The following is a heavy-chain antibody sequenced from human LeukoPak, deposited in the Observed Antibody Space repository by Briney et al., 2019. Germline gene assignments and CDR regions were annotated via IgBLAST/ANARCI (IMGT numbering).Heavy chain of an antibody. D-gene: IGHD6-13*01. CDR2: ISSSRSTI. Sequence: GGSLRLSCAASGFTFSDYYMSWIRQAPGKGLEWVSYISSSRSTIYSADSVKGRFTISRDNAKNSLYLQMNSLRAEDTAVYYCARVRDYSSSWSNFDYWGQGTLVTVSS. CDR3: ARVRDYSSSWSNFDY. CDR1: GFTFSDYY. V-gene: IGHV3-11*01. J-gene: IGHJ4*02.